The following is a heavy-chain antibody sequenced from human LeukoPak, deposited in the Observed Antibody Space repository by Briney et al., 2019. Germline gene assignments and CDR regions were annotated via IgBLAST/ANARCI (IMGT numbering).Heavy chain of an antibody. J-gene: IGHJ4*02. CDR1: GFTFASYA. Sequence: GGSLRLSCAVSGFTFASYAMSWVRQAPGKGLEWVASIDSRGGTTYYADSMRGRFTISRDNSKNTLSLQMNSLRVEDTAVYYCAKESMWTTVTHELDYWGQGTLVTVSS. D-gene: IGHD4-17*01. V-gene: IGHV3-23*01. CDR3: AKESMWTTVTHELDY. CDR2: IDSRGGTT.